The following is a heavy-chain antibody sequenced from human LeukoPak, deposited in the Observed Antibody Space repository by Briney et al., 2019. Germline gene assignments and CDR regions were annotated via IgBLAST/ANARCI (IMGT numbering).Heavy chain of an antibody. CDR1: GYRFTSYW. D-gene: IGHD3-16*01. CDR2: IYFGDSDT. CDR3: ARRGRTDDAFDI. Sequence: GGSLKISFKGSGYRFTSYWIGWVRQMPGKGLECMGIIYFGDSDTRNSPSFQGQVTISADKSISTAYLQWSSLKASDTAMYYCARRGRTDDAFDIWGQGTMVTVSS. V-gene: IGHV5-51*01. J-gene: IGHJ3*02.